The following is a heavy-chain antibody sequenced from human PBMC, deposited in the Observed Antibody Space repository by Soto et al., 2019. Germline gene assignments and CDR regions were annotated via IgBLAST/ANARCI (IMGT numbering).Heavy chain of an antibody. CDR1: GFSFSDYD. CDR3: ARSKVYGGYEFAWWFDP. D-gene: IGHD5-12*01. J-gene: IGHJ5*02. Sequence: LRLSCVASGFSFSDYDMHWVRQVPGRGLEWVSAIGAARDPYYLGSVKGRFSISRENAKNSVYLQMNDLRAGDSAVYYCARSKVYGGYEFAWWFDPWGQGTLVTVSS. CDR2: IGAARDP. V-gene: IGHV3-13*04.